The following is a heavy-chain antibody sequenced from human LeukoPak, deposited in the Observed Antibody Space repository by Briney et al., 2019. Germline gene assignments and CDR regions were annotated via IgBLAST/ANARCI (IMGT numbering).Heavy chain of an antibody. V-gene: IGHV1-46*01. CDR3: ARSGWGNRQAFDI. CDR2: INPSGGST. Sequence: ASVKVSCKVSGYTLTELSMHWVRQAPGQGLEWMGIINPSGGSTSYAQKFQGRVTMTRDTSTGTVYMELRSLRSDDTAVYYCARSGWGNRQAFDIWGQGTMVTVSS. J-gene: IGHJ3*02. CDR1: GYTLTELS. D-gene: IGHD6-19*01.